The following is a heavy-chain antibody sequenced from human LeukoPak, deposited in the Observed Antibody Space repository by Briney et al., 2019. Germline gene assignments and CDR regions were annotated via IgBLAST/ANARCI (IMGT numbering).Heavy chain of an antibody. CDR1: GFTFSSYG. CDR2: IRYDGSNK. CDR3: ARVKATVLVPLFDY. D-gene: IGHD4-17*01. Sequence: PGGSLRLSCAASGFTFSSYGMHWVRQAPGKGLEWVAFIRYDGSNKYYADSVKGRFTISRDNSKNTLYLQMNSLRAEDTAVYYCARVKATVLVPLFDYWGQGALVSVSS. V-gene: IGHV3-30*02. J-gene: IGHJ4*02.